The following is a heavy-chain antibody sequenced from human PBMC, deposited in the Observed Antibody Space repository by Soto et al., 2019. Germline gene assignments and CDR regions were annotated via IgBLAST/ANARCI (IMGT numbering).Heavy chain of an antibody. CDR3: ARSQGSSTSLEIYYYYYYGMDV. Sequence: QVQLVQSGAEVKKPGSSVKVSCKASGGTFSNYAISWVRQAPGHGLEWMGGIIPISGTANYAQKFQGRVTTTAGEPTSTAYMELSSLRSEATAVYYCARSQGSSTSLEIYYYYYYGMDVWGQGTTVTVSS. V-gene: IGHV1-69*01. J-gene: IGHJ6*02. D-gene: IGHD2-2*01. CDR2: IIPISGTA. CDR1: GGTFSNYA.